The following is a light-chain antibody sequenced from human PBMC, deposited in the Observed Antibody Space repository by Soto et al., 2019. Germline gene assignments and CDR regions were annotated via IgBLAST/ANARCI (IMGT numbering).Light chain of an antibody. CDR1: SSDVGSYNL. J-gene: IGLJ1*01. CDR2: EGS. CDR3: CSYAGSYV. Sequence: QSALTQPASVSGSPGQSITISCTGTSSDVGSYNLVSWYQQHPGKAPKLMIYEGSKRPSGVSNRFSGSKYGNTASLTISGLQAEDEADYYCCSYAGSYVFGNGTKLTVL. V-gene: IGLV2-23*01.